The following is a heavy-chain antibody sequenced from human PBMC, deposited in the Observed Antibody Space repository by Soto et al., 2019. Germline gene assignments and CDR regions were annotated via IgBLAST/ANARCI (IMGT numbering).Heavy chain of an antibody. Sequence: SETRSLTCTVSGGSISSGGYYWSWMRQHPGKGLEWIGYIYYSGSTYYNPSLKSRVTISVDTSKNQFSLKLSSVTAADTAVYYCARIIVVDRLGFGPWGQGTLVTVSS. CDR3: ARIIVVDRLGFGP. CDR1: GGSISSGGYY. V-gene: IGHV4-31*03. J-gene: IGHJ5*02. CDR2: IYYSGST. D-gene: IGHD2-2*01.